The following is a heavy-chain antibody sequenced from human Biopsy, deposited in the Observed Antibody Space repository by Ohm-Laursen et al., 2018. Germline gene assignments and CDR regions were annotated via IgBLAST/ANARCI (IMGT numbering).Heavy chain of an antibody. CDR3: ARDETGSSVFGPYYYGMDV. Sequence: SVKVSCKPSGYSFTKYYINWVRQAPGQGLEWMGLINPTGGTTSYAEKFQGRVTLTRDTSTGTVYLELNSLIYEDTALYYCARDETGSSVFGPYYYGMDVWGQGTTVTVSS. J-gene: IGHJ6*02. D-gene: IGHD3-9*01. CDR2: INPTGGTT. CDR1: GYSFTKYY. V-gene: IGHV1-46*01.